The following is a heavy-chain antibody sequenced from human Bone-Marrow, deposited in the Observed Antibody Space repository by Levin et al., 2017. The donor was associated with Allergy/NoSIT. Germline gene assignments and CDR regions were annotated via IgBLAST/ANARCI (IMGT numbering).Heavy chain of an antibody. V-gene: IGHV3-15*01. CDR2: IKSRNDGGTT. D-gene: IGHD2-15*01. J-gene: IGHJ6*02. CDR3: STEGGHCSGGSCYLLPFYYGMDV. CDR1: GFNFTNAW. Sequence: GGSLRLFCAASGFNFTNAWMSWVRQAPGKGLEWVGRIKSRNDGGTTDYAAPVKGRFIISKDVSKNTLYLQMNSLKTQYTAVYYCSTEGGHCSGGSCYLLPFYYGMDVWGQGTTVTVSS.